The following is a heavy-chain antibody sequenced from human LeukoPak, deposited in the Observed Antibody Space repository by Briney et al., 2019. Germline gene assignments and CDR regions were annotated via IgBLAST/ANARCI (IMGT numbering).Heavy chain of an antibody. D-gene: IGHD1-26*01. CDR2: IKEDGSEK. CDR1: GFTFSSHW. J-gene: IGHJ4*02. Sequence: GGSLRLFCAASGFTFSSHWMNWVRQAPGKGLEWVANIKEDGSEKYYVDSVKGRFTISRDNAKNSLCLQMNSLRAEDTAIYYCVRSGGYWGQGTLVTVSS. V-gene: IGHV3-7*05. CDR3: VRSGGY.